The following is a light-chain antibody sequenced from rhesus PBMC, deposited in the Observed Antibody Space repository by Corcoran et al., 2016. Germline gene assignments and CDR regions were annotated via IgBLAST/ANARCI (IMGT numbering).Light chain of an antibody. CDR1: QGISRY. Sequence: DIQMTQSPSSLSASVGDTVTITCRASQGISRYLNWFQQKPEKAPKLLIYAASSLESGVPSRFSGSGSGTEFTLTFSSLQPEDFAAYYCLQHNSYPHSFGQGTKVEIK. V-gene: IGKV1-28*01. CDR3: LQHNSYPHS. J-gene: IGKJ2*01. CDR2: AAS.